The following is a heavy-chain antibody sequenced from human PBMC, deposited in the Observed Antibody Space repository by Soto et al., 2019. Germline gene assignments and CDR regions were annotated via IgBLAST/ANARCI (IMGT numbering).Heavy chain of an antibody. D-gene: IGHD3-10*01. CDR2: ISYRGDT. CDR1: GGSMTTYF. J-gene: IGHJ1*01. V-gene: IGHV4-59*01. CDR3: ARSSGMATTFDR. Sequence: QVQLQESGPALVKPSETLSLTCTVSGGSMTTYFWSWVRQPPGMRLEWIGYISYRGDTKYNPALESRVTISLDMSENQFSLDLSSVTSADTAIYYCARSSGMATTFDRWGQGTLVAVSS.